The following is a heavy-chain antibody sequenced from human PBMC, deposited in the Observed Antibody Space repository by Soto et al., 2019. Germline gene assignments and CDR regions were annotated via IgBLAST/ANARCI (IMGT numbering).Heavy chain of an antibody. D-gene: IGHD3-10*01. Sequence: GESLKISCKGSGYSFTSYWIGWVRQMPGKGLEWMGIIYPGDSDTRYSPSFQGQVTISADKSISTTYLQWSSLKASDTAMYYCATTYYYGSGSYYKDAFDIWGQGTMVTVSS. CDR1: GYSFTSYW. V-gene: IGHV5-51*01. CDR3: ATTYYYGSGSYYKDAFDI. J-gene: IGHJ3*02. CDR2: IYPGDSDT.